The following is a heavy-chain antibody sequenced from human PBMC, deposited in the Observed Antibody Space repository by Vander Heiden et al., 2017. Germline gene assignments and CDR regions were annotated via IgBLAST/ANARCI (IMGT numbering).Heavy chain of an antibody. CDR2: ISMDGTNK. Sequence: QVHLVESGGGVVPPGRSLRLSCAASGFSFPTYGMHWVRQAPGKGLEWVAVISMDGTNKYYADSVKGRFIISRDNSMHTLDLQMNSLRVEDTAVYYCAKASSGFDIWGQGTLVTVSS. D-gene: IGHD6-25*01. CDR3: AKASSGFDI. CDR1: GFSFPTYG. J-gene: IGHJ4*02. V-gene: IGHV3-30*18.